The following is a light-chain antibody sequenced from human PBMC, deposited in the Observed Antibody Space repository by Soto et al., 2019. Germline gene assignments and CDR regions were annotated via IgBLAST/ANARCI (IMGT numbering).Light chain of an antibody. V-gene: IGLV2-14*01. Sequence: QSVLTQPASVSGSPGQWITISCTGTSNDVGAYDYVSWYQQHPGKPPKLMIFEVRNRPSGVSSRFSGSRSGNTASLTISGLQAEDEADYYCSSYTTRSTKGFGTGTKVTVL. J-gene: IGLJ1*01. CDR3: SSYTTRSTKG. CDR1: SNDVGAYDY. CDR2: EVR.